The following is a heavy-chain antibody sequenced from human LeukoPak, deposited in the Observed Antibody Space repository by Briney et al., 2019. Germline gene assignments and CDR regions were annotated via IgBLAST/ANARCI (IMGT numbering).Heavy chain of an antibody. CDR1: GYTFTSNY. CDR2: INSSGGGT. J-gene: IGHJ5*02. Sequence: ASVKVSCKASGYTFTSNYMHWVRQAPGQGLEWMGLINSSGGGTIYAQKLQGRVTMTTDTSTSTAYMELRSLRSDDTAVYYCARGGCSSTSCWGNWFDPWGQGTLVTVSS. V-gene: IGHV1-46*01. CDR3: ARGGCSSTSCWGNWFDP. D-gene: IGHD2-2*01.